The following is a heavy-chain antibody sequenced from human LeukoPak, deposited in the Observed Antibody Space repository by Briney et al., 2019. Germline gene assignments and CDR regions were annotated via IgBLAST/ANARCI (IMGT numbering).Heavy chain of an antibody. CDR1: TDSITSNW. CDR2: VHKSGST. V-gene: IGHV4-4*02. D-gene: IGHD1-26*01. J-gene: IGHJ4*02. Sequence: PSEALSLTCAVSTDSITSNWWSWVRQPPGKGLEWIGEVHKSGSTNYYPSLQSRVTISIDKSKNQIALELTSVTAADTAVYYCAKEIVGAPTPGAYWGQGILVTVSS. CDR3: AKEIVGAPTPGAY.